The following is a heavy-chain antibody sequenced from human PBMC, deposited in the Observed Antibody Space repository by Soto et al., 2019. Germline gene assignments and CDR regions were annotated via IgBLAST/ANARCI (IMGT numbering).Heavy chain of an antibody. CDR3: AKEFYYYDSSGYYPPGYDAFDI. D-gene: IGHD3-22*01. CDR2: ISGSVVST. J-gene: IGHJ3*02. V-gene: IGHV3-23*01. Sequence: GGSLRLSCVASGFTFKTHTMGCVRQAPGKGLEWVAAISGSVVSTYYADSVKGRFSISRDNSHNMVFLQLNSLTVEDTAVYYCAKEFYYYDSSGYYPPGYDAFDIWGQGTMVTISS. CDR1: GFTFKTHT.